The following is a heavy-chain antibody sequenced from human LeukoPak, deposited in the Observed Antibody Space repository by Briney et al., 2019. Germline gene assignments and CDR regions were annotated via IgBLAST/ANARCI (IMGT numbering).Heavy chain of an antibody. Sequence: GRSLRLSCSASGFTFSSYAMHWVRQAPGKGLEYVSAISSNGGSTYYADFVKGRFTISRDNSKNTLYLQMSSLRAEDTAVYYCVRVAATAFLDYWGQGTLVTVSS. D-gene: IGHD2-15*01. CDR1: GFTFSSYA. CDR2: ISSNGGST. CDR3: VRVAATAFLDY. V-gene: IGHV3-64D*06. J-gene: IGHJ4*02.